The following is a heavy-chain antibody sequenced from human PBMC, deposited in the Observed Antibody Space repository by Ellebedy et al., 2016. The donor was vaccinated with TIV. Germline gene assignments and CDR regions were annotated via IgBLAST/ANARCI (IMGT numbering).Heavy chain of an antibody. CDR1: GFSFSRYA. CDR2: IVGGGA. D-gene: IGHD5-18*01. Sequence: PGGSLRLSCAASGFSFSRYAMSWVRQAPGKGLEWVSGIVGGGAERYADSVKGRFTISRDNSKNTVDLQMKSLRDEDTAVYFCAKDRTAGDGYWVFDSWGQGTLVTVSS. CDR3: AKDRTAGDGYWVFDS. J-gene: IGHJ4*02. V-gene: IGHV3-23*01.